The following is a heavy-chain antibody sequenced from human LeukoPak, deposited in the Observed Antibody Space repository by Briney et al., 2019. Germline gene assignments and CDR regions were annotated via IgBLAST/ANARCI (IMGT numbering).Heavy chain of an antibody. Sequence: GASVKVSCKASGYTFTSYYMHWVRQAPGQGLEWMGWINPNSGGTNYAQRFQGRVTMTRDTSISTAYMELSRLRSDDTAVYYCARVRIAAAGYFDYWGQGTLVTVSS. D-gene: IGHD6-13*01. CDR2: INPNSGGT. V-gene: IGHV1-2*02. J-gene: IGHJ4*02. CDR3: ARVRIAAAGYFDY. CDR1: GYTFTSYY.